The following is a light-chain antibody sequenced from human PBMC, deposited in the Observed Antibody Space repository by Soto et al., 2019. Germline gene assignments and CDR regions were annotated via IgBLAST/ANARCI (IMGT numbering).Light chain of an antibody. Sequence: QSVLTQPPSVSGAPGQRVTISCTGSSSNIGAGYDVHWYQQLPGTAPKLLMYRYSSRPSGVPDRFSGSKSGTSASLAITGLQAEDEADYYCHSYDNSLSGVLFGGGTQLTVL. CDR2: RYS. CDR3: HSYDNSLSGVL. J-gene: IGLJ2*01. CDR1: SSNIGAGYD. V-gene: IGLV1-40*01.